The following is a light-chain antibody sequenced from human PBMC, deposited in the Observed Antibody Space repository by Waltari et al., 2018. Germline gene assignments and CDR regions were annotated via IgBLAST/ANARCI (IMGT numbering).Light chain of an antibody. CDR1: KSIRSY. Sequence: DIQMTQSPSSLSASVGDRVIITCRASKSIRSYLNWYQQKPGKAPKLLIYTAANFQSGVPSRFSGSGSGTDFTLTITSLQPEDFATYYCQQSYSSPYTFGQGTKVETK. J-gene: IGKJ2*01. CDR3: QQSYSSPYT. V-gene: IGKV1-39*01. CDR2: TAA.